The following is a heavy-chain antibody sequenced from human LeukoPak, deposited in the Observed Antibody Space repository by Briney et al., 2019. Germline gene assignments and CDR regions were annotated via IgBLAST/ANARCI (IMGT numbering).Heavy chain of an antibody. J-gene: IGHJ2*01. CDR1: GGSFSGYS. CDR3: ARHGWHAWYFDL. Sequence: PSETLSLTCVVYGGSFSGYSWSWIRQPPGKGLEWIGEINQRRNTNYNPSLKSRVTISIDTSKNQFSLKRSSVTAADTAVYYCARHGWHAWYFDLWGRGTLVTVSS. CDR2: INQRRNT. D-gene: IGHD6-19*01. V-gene: IGHV4-34*01.